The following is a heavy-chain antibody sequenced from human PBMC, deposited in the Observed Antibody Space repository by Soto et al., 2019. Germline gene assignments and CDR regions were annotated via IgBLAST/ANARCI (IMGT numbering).Heavy chain of an antibody. Sequence: GGSLRLSCAASGFTFSSYAMHWVRQAPGKGLEWVAVISYDGSNKYYADSVKGRFTISRDNSKNTLYLQMNSLRAEDTAVYYCERPTTIWYSRGIDYWGQGTLVTVSS. D-gene: IGHD6-13*01. CDR1: GFTFSSYA. CDR2: ISYDGSNK. J-gene: IGHJ4*02. CDR3: ERPTTIWYSRGIDY. V-gene: IGHV3-30-3*01.